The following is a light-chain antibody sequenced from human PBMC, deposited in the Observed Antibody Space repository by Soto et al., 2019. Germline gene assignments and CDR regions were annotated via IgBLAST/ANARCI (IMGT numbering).Light chain of an antibody. CDR2: GAS. J-gene: IGKJ1*01. CDR3: QQYGRSPPWT. CDR1: QSVSSNY. Sequence: EIVLTQSPGTLSLSPGERDTLSCRASQSVSSNYLAWYQQKPGQAPRLLIYGASSRATGIPDRFSGSGSGTDFSRSISRLEHEDFAVYYCQQYGRSPPWTLGQGTKVEIK. V-gene: IGKV3-20*01.